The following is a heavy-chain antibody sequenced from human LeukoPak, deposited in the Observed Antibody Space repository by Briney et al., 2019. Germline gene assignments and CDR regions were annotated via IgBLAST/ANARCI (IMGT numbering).Heavy chain of an antibody. CDR2: ISYDGSNK. D-gene: IGHD3-22*01. CDR1: GFTFSSYA. Sequence: PGGSLRLSCAASGFTFSSYAMHWVRQAPGKGLEWVAVISYDGSNKYYADSVKGRFTISRDSSKNTLYLQMNSLRAEDTAVYYCARGRIVIAPHDYWGQGTLVTVSS. J-gene: IGHJ4*02. V-gene: IGHV3-30-3*01. CDR3: ARGRIVIAPHDY.